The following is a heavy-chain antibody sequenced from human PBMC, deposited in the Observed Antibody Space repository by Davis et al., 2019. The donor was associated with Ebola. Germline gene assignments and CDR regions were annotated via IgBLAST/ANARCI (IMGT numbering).Heavy chain of an antibody. D-gene: IGHD3-10*01. CDR2: ILGGGSR. CDR3: ARDLRYYGSGDTFF. Sequence: GESLKISCAASGFTFSSYAMHWVRQAPGKGLEWVSVILGGGSRYYADSVKGRFTISRDSSRNTLYLQMNSLRAEDTAVYYCARDLRYYGSGDTFFWGQGTRVTVSS. V-gene: IGHV3-53*01. CDR1: GFTFSSYA. J-gene: IGHJ4*02.